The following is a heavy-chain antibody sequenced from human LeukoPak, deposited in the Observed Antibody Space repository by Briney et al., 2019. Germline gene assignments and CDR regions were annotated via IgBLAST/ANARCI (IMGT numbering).Heavy chain of an antibody. CDR3: ASAAAAGTSGFDY. CDR1: GFTFSSYA. D-gene: IGHD6-13*01. J-gene: IGHJ4*02. Sequence: PGRSLRLSCAASGFTFSSYAMHWVRQAPGKGLEWVAVISYDGSNKYYADSVKGRFTISRDNSKNTLYLQMNSLRAEDTAVYYCASAAAAGTSGFDYWGQGTLVTVSS. V-gene: IGHV3-30-3*01. CDR2: ISYDGSNK.